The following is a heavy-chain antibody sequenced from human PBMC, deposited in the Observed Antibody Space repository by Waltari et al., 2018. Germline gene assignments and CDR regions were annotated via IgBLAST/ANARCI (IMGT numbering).Heavy chain of an antibody. CDR2: MNPNSGNT. CDR1: GYTFTSYA. J-gene: IGHJ4*02. D-gene: IGHD6-6*01. V-gene: IGHV1-8*03. CDR3: ARAYSSSFDY. Sequence: QVQLVQSGSELKKPGASVKVSCKASGYTFTSYAMNWVRQATGQGLEWMGWMNPNSGNTGYAQKFQGRVTITRNTAISTAYMELSSLRSEDTAVYYCARAYSSSFDYWGQGTLVTVSS.